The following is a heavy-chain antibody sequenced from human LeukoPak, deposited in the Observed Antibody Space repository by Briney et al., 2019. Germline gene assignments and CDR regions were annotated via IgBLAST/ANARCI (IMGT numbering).Heavy chain of an antibody. V-gene: IGHV4-59*06. CDR1: GGSISSYY. CDR3: ARDSSYYYDSSGHI. J-gene: IGHJ3*02. CDR2: IYYSGST. D-gene: IGHD3-22*01. Sequence: SETLSLTCTVSGGSISSYYWSWIRQHPGKGLEWIGYIYYSGSTYYNPSLKSRITISVDTSKNQFSLKLSSVTAADTAVYYCARDSSYYYDSSGHIWGQGTMVTVSS.